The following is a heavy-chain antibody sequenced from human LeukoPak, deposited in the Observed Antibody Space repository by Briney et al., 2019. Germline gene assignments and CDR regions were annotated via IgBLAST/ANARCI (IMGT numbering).Heavy chain of an antibody. J-gene: IGHJ3*02. V-gene: IGHV1-69*13. CDR3: ARGGSYYDDAFDI. Sequence: ASVKVSCKASGGTFSSYAISWVRQAPGQGLEWMGGIIPIFGTANYAQKFQGRVTITADESTSTAYMELSSLRSEDTAVYYCARGGSYYDDAFDIWGQGTMVTVSS. CDR1: GGTFSSYA. D-gene: IGHD1-26*01. CDR2: IIPIFGTA.